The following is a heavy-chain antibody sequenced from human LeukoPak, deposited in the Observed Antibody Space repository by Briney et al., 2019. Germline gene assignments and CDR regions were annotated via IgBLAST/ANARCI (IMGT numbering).Heavy chain of an antibody. CDR2: INPKSGGT. D-gene: IGHD3-10*01. Sequence: SVKVSCKASGYTLTGYYVQWVRHAPGQGLEWMGRINPKSGGTHYAQKFQGRVTMTRDTSISTAYMELSGLRSDDAAVYYCARDRDDGENWFDPWGQGTLLTVSS. V-gene: IGHV1-2*06. CDR3: ARDRDDGENWFDP. CDR1: GYTLTGYY. J-gene: IGHJ5*02.